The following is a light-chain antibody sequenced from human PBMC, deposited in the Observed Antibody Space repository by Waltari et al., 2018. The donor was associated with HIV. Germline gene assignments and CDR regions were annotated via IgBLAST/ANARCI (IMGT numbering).Light chain of an antibody. J-gene: IGLJ2*01. CDR2: DTS. Sequence: QVVLLQEPSLTVSPGGTVTLTCGSSTGAVTSGHFPYWFQQKPGQAPRALIFDTSKKHSRTPARFSGCVLGVKAALSLSGAQPEDAADYYCLLADSCPRVFCGGTKLTVL. CDR1: TGAVTSGHF. V-gene: IGLV7-46*01. CDR3: LLADSCPRV.